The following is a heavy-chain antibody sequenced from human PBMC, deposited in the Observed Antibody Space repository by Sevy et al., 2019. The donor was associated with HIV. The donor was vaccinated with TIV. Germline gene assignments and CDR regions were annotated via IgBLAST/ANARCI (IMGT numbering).Heavy chain of an antibody. V-gene: IGHV3-30*04. Sequence: GGSLRLSCAASGFTFRNYAMHWVRQAPGKGLEWVAVISYDGSNKNYADSVKGRFTISRDNSKNTLYLQINSLRGEDTAVYYWARDPVEMARCGYGMDFWGQGTPVTVSS. D-gene: IGHD5-12*01. CDR1: GFTFRNYA. CDR2: ISYDGSNK. CDR3: ARDPVEMARCGYGMDF. J-gene: IGHJ6*02.